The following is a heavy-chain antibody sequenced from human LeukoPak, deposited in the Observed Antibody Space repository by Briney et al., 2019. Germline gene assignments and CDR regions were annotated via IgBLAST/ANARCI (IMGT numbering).Heavy chain of an antibody. V-gene: IGHV3-23*01. J-gene: IGHJ4*02. CDR2: ISGSGGST. Sequence: GGSLRLSCAASGFTFSSYAMSWVRQAPGKGLEWVSVISGSGGSTHFADSVKGRFTISRDNSKNTLYLQMTSLRAEDTAVYYCAIEVGYFDCWGQGTLVTVSS. CDR1: GFTFSSYA. D-gene: IGHD1-26*01. CDR3: AIEVGYFDC.